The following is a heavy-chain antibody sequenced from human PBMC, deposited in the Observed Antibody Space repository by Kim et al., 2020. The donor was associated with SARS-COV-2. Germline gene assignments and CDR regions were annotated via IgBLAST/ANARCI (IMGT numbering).Heavy chain of an antibody. J-gene: IGHJ4*02. CDR1: GFGFSSHW. CDR3: ARGGEYNYDSLDY. D-gene: IGHD5-18*01. V-gene: IGHV3-74*01. Sequence: GGSLRLSCAASGFGFSSHWMHWVRQAPGKGLVWLSRLNSDESDTNYADSVKGRFTISRDNAKNTVYLQMHSLTAEDTAVYYCARGGEYNYDSLDYWGQGT. CDR2: LNSDESDT.